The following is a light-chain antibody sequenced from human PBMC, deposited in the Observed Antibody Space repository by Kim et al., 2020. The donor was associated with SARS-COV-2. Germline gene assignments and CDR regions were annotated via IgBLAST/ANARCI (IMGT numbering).Light chain of an antibody. Sequence: ALGQTVRITCQGDSLRSYYASWYQQKPGQAPVLVIYGKNNRPSGIPDRFSGSSSGNTASLTITGAQAEDEADYYCNSRDSSGKREVFGGGTQLTVL. CDR2: GKN. CDR3: NSRDSSGKREV. CDR1: SLRSYY. J-gene: IGLJ2*01. V-gene: IGLV3-19*01.